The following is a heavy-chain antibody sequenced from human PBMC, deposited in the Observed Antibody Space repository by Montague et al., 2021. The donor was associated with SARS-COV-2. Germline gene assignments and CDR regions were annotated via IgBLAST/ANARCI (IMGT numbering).Heavy chain of an antibody. D-gene: IGHD3-10*01. J-gene: IGHJ5*02. CDR2: IYTSGST. Sequence: TLSLTCTVSGGSISSGSYYWSWIRQPAGKGLEWIRRIYTSGSTNYNPSLKSRVTISVDKSKNQFSLKVNSVSAADTAVYYCARLGVVPSPRTFDPWGQGTLVTVSS. CDR1: GGSISSGSYY. CDR3: ARLGVVPSPRTFDP. V-gene: IGHV4-61*02.